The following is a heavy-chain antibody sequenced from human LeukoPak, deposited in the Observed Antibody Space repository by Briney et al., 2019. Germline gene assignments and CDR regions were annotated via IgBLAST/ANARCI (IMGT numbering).Heavy chain of an antibody. CDR1: GYTFTSYD. CDR3: ARGSEWYCSGGSCYSGRWFDP. CDR2: MNPNSGNT. D-gene: IGHD2-15*01. V-gene: IGHV1-8*03. Sequence: GASVKVSCKASGYTFTSYDINWVRQATGQGLEWMGWMNPNSGNTGYARKFQGRVTITRNTSISTAYMELSSLRSEDTAVYYCARGSEWYCSGGSCYSGRWFDPWGQGTLVTVSS. J-gene: IGHJ5*02.